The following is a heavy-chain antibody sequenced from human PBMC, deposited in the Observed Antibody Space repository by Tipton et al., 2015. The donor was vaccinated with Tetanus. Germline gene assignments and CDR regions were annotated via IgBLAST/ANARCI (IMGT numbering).Heavy chain of an antibody. J-gene: IGHJ4*02. CDR1: DGSFNAYY. CDR2: VNQSGST. CDR3: ARGRTMSGVVAPFDL. Sequence: QVQLVQSGPEVKPSETLSLTCGVSDGSFNAYYWSWIRQTPGKGLEWIGEVNQSGSTKYNPSFNSRAAISVDTSKSQFSLRVRSVTAADTAVYYCARGRTMSGVVAPFDLWGQGTQVTVSS. V-gene: IGHV4-34*01. D-gene: IGHD3-3*01.